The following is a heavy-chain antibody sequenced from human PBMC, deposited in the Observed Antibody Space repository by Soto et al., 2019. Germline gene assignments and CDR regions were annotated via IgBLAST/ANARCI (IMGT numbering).Heavy chain of an antibody. J-gene: IGHJ4*02. CDR2: INHTGGT. CDR1: GGSIYTYY. D-gene: IGHD1-1*01. CDR3: VRGPYNYNSRYFDY. Sequence: SETLSLTCNVSGGSIYTYYWNWIRQPPGKGLEWIGEINHTGGTHYNPSLKSRVTMSVDTSKNQFSLRLSSVTAADTAIYYCVRGPYNYNSRYFDYWGQGTLVTVSS. V-gene: IGHV4-34*01.